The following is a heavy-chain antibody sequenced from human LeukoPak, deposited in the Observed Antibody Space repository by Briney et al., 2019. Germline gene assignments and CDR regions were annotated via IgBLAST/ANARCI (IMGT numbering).Heavy chain of an antibody. Sequence: AGSLTLSCAASGYTFSSYAMSWVRQAPGKGLEWVSAISGSGGSTYYADSVKGRLTISIDNSKNTLYLQMNSLTAEDTAVYYCAKGTLAAAGNFDYWGQGTLVIVSS. V-gene: IGHV3-23*01. CDR3: AKGTLAAAGNFDY. CDR2: ISGSGGST. CDR1: GYTFSSYA. J-gene: IGHJ4*02. D-gene: IGHD6-13*01.